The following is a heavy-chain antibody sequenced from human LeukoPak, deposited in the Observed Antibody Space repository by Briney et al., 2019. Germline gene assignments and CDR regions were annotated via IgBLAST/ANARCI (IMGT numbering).Heavy chain of an antibody. D-gene: IGHD6-19*01. V-gene: IGHV1-69*06. CDR1: GGTFSSYA. CDR2: IIPIFGTA. CDR3: ARGGAYSSGSDY. J-gene: IGHJ4*02. Sequence: SVKVSCKASGGTFSSYAISWVRQAPGQGLEWMGGIIPIFGTANYAQKFQGRVTITADKSTSTAYMELSRLRSDDTAVYYCARGGAYSSGSDYWGQGTLVTVSS.